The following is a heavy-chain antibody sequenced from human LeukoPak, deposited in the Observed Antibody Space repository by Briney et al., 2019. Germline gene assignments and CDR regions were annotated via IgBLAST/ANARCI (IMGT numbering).Heavy chain of an antibody. CDR3: ARDGIAVAGGDMQ. D-gene: IGHD6-19*01. CDR1: GYTFTGYY. J-gene: IGHJ4*02. V-gene: IGHV1-2*02. CDR2: INPNSGGT. Sequence: ASVKVSCTASGYTFTGYYMHWVRQAPGQGLAWMGWINPNSGGTNYAQKFQGRVTMTRDTSISTAYMELSRLRSDDTAVYYCARDGIAVAGGDMQWGQGTLVTVSS.